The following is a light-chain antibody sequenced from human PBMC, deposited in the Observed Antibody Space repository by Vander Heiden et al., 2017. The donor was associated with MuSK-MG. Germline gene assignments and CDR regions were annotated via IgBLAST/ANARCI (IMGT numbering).Light chain of an antibody. CDR1: SSDVGSYNL. Sequence: QPALTQPASVSGSPGQSITISCPGTSSDVGSYNLVSWYQQHPGKAPKLMIYEVSKRPSGVSNRFSGSKSGNTASLTISGLQAEDEADYYCCSYAGSSTLWVFGGGTKLTVL. V-gene: IGLV2-23*02. CDR2: EVS. CDR3: CSYAGSSTLWV. J-gene: IGLJ3*02.